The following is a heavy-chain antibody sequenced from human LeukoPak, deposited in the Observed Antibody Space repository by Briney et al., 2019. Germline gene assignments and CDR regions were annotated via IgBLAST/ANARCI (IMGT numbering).Heavy chain of an antibody. V-gene: IGHV4-34*01. Sequence: SETLSLTCAVYGGSFSGYYWSGIRQPPGKGLEWIGEINHSGSTNYNPSLKSRVTISVDTSKNQFSLKLSSVTAADTAVYYCARGLKYYYDSSGYYFDYWGQGTLVTVSS. CDR3: ARGLKYYYDSSGYYFDY. D-gene: IGHD3-22*01. CDR2: INHSGST. J-gene: IGHJ4*02. CDR1: GGSFSGYY.